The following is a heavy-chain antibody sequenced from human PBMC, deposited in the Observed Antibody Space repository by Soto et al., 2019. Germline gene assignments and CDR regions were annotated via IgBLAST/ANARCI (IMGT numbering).Heavy chain of an antibody. CDR3: ARVKVEPYYYYGMDV. V-gene: IGHV4-30-4*01. CDR1: GGSISSGDYY. Sequence: PSETLSLTCTVSGGSISSGDYYWSWIRQPPGKGLEWIGYFYYSGSTYYNPSLKSRFTISLDTSKNQFSLKLSSVTAADTSVYYCARVKVEPYYYYGMDVWGQGTTVTVSS. CDR2: FYYSGST. J-gene: IGHJ6*02.